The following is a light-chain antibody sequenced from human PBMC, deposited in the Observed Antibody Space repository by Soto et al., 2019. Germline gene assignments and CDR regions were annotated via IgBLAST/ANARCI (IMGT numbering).Light chain of an antibody. CDR1: QSISSG. J-gene: IGKJ1*01. CDR2: KAS. V-gene: IGKV1-5*03. Sequence: DIQMTQSPSTLSASGGDRVTITCRASQSISSGLAWYQQKPGKAPKLLIYKASSLESGVPSRFSGSGSGTEFTLTISSLQPDAFATYYCQQYNSLAWTFGQGTKVEIK. CDR3: QQYNSLAWT.